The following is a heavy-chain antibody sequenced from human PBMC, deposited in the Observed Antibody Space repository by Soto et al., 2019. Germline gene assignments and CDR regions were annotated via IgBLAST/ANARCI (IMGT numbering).Heavy chain of an antibody. CDR1: GGSLSSDDYY. CDR3: ARDSVYCTNGVCYRLYYGMDV. Sequence: QVQLQGSGPGLVKPSQTLSLTCTVSGGSLSSDDYYWTWIRQPPGKGLEWIGYIYYSGSTYYNPSLKSRVTISVDTSKNQFSLKLSSVIAADTAVYYCARDSVYCTNGVCYRLYYGMDVWGQGTTVTVSS. J-gene: IGHJ6*02. V-gene: IGHV4-30-4*01. CDR2: IYYSGST. D-gene: IGHD2-8*01.